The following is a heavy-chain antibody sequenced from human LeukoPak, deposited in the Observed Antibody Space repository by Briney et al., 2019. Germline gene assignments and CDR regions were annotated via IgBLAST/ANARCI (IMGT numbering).Heavy chain of an antibody. CDR1: GFTFSSYA. J-gene: IGHJ6*02. D-gene: IGHD2-2*01. CDR3: ARGSGGRTIWVVVPAAQSSNYYYYGMDV. Sequence: GGSLRLSCAASGFTFSSYAMHWVRQAPGKGLEWVAVISYDGSNKYYADSVKGRFTISRDNSKNTLYLQMNSLRAEDTAVHYCARGSGGRTIWVVVPAAQSSNYYYYGMDVWGQGTTVTVSS. CDR2: ISYDGSNK. V-gene: IGHV3-30-3*01.